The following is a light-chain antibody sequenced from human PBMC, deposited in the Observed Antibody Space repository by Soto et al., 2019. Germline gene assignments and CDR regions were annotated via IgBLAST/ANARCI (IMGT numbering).Light chain of an antibody. Sequence: EIVLMQSPGTLSLSPGETATLSCRASQSVSSSYLAWYQQKPGQAPRLLIYGASSRATGIPDRFSGSGSGTDFTLTISRLEPEDFAVYYCQQYGSSPRVTFGGGTKVEIK. CDR1: QSVSSSY. J-gene: IGKJ4*01. CDR3: QQYGSSPRVT. V-gene: IGKV3-20*01. CDR2: GAS.